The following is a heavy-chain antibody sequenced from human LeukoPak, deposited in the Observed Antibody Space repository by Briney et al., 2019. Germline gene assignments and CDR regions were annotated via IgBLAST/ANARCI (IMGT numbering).Heavy chain of an antibody. CDR2: ISTDGDNT. D-gene: IGHD1-1*01. CDR1: GFTFSIYG. V-gene: IGHV3-64*01. Sequence: PGGSLRLSCAASGFTFSIYGMSWVRQAPGKGLEYVSAISTDGDNTYYANSVKDRFTISRDNSKNTLFLQMGSLTADDMAIYYCARVGDDDAFDIWGQGTMVIVSS. CDR3: ARVGDDDAFDI. J-gene: IGHJ3*02.